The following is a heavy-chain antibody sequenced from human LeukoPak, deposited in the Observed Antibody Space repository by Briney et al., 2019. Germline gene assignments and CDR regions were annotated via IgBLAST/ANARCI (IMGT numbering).Heavy chain of an antibody. CDR3: ATLAFSGIAAAGTDFQH. Sequence: ASVKVSCXVSGYTLTELSMHWVRRAPGKGLEWMGGFDPEDGETIYAQKFQGRVTMTEDTSTDTAYMELSSLRSEDTAVYFCATLAFSGIAAAGTDFQHWGQGTLVTVSS. J-gene: IGHJ1*01. D-gene: IGHD6-13*01. V-gene: IGHV1-24*01. CDR1: GYTLTELS. CDR2: FDPEDGET.